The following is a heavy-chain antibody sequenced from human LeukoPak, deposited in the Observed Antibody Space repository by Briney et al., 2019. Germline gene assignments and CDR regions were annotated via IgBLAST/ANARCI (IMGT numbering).Heavy chain of an antibody. V-gene: IGHV5-51*03. D-gene: IGHD3-16*02. CDR3: ARPSGELSPWGAFDI. CDR2: IYPGDSDT. Sequence: GESLEISCKGSGYSFTSHWIGWVRQMPGKGLEWMGIIYPGDSDTRYSPSFQGQVTISADKSISTAYLQWSSLKASDTAMYYCARPSGELSPWGAFDIWGQGTMVTVSS. CDR1: GYSFTSHW. J-gene: IGHJ3*02.